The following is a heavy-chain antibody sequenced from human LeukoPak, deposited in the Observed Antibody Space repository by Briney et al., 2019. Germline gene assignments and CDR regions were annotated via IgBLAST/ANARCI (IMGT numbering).Heavy chain of an antibody. Sequence: ASVKVSCKASGYTFTGYYMHWVRQAPGQGLEWMGWINPNSGGTNYAQKFQGWVTMTRDTSISTAYMELGSLRSDDTAVYYCARAGTVVAALDYWGQGTLVTVSS. D-gene: IGHD2-15*01. V-gene: IGHV1-2*04. CDR1: GYTFTGYY. CDR3: ARAGTVVAALDY. J-gene: IGHJ4*02. CDR2: INPNSGGT.